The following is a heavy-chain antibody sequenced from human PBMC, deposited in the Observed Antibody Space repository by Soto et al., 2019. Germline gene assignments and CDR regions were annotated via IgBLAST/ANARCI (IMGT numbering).Heavy chain of an antibody. J-gene: IGHJ4*02. Sequence: PGGALRLSCAASGFTFSSYGMHWVRQAPGKGLEWVAAIWYDGSDKDYADSVKGRFTISRDNSKNTLYLQMNSLRAEDTAVYYCARGIGYCSGGACPGYYWGQGTLVTVSS. CDR2: IWYDGSDK. D-gene: IGHD2-15*01. CDR3: ARGIGYCSGGACPGYY. CDR1: GFTFSSYG. V-gene: IGHV3-33*01.